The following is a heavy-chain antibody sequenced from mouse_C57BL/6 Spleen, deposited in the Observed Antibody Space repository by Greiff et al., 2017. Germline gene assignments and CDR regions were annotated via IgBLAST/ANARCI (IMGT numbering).Heavy chain of an antibody. Sequence: QVQLQQPGPELVKPGASVKISCKASGYAFSSSWMNWVKQRHGKGLEWIGRIYPGDGDTTYNGKFKGKATLTADKSSSTAYMQLSSLASEDSAVYFCAREDYNGSSYYAMDYWGQGTSVTVSS. D-gene: IGHD1-1*01. V-gene: IGHV1-82*01. J-gene: IGHJ4*01. CDR2: IYPGDGDT. CDR3: AREDYNGSSYYAMDY. CDR1: GYAFSSSW.